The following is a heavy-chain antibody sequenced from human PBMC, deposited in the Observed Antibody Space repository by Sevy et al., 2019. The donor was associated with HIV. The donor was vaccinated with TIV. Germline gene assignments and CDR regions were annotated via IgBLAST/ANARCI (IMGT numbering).Heavy chain of an antibody. V-gene: IGHV3-21*01. CDR3: AIDRRELSYDSSGYSDAFDI. CDR1: GFSFQYS. Sequence: GGSLRLSCRVSGFSFQYSMNWVRQAPGKGLEWVSSISSSSNYIYYADSLKGRFTVSRDNAKNSVYLQMNSLRAEDTAVYYCAIDRRELSYDSSGYSDAFDIWGQGTLVTVSS. J-gene: IGHJ3*02. CDR2: ISSSSNYI. D-gene: IGHD3-22*01.